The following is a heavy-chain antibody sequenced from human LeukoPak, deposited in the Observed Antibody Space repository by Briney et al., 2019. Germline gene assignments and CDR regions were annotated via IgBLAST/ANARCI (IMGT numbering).Heavy chain of an antibody. CDR3: ARVAFGGVIVKYYFDY. CDR2: IYHSGST. Sequence: PSETLSLTCAVSGYSISSGYYWGWIRQPPGKGLEWIGSIYHSGSTYYNPSLKSRVTISVDTSKNQFSLKLSSVTAADTAVYYCARVAFGGVIVKYYFDYWGQGTLVTVSS. V-gene: IGHV4-38-2*01. J-gene: IGHJ4*02. CDR1: GYSISSGYY. D-gene: IGHD3-16*02.